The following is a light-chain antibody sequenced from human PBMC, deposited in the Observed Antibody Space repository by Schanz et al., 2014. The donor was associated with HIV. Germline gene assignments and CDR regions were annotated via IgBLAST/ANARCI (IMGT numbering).Light chain of an antibody. CDR1: SSDVGSYNL. V-gene: IGLV2-14*02. J-gene: IGLJ2*01. Sequence: QSALTQPASVSGSPGQSITISCTGTSSDVGSYNLVSWYQQHPGKAPKLMIYEGSKRPSGVSNRFSGSKSGNTASLTISGLQAEDEADYYCSSFTRGTTPVIFGGGTKLTVL. CDR3: SSFTRGTTPVI. CDR2: EGS.